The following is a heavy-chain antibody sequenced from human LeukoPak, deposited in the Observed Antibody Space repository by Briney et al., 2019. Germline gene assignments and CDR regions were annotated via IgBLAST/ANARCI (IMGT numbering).Heavy chain of an antibody. CDR3: GRETDFGVVTN. D-gene: IGHD3-3*01. CDR1: GDSVSSNGAS. V-gene: IGHV6-1*01. CDR2: TYYRSQQWHS. Sequence: PSQTLSLTCAISGDSVSSNGASWNWIRQSPSRGLEWLGRTYYRSQQWHSDYAPSVKGRITLNPDTSKNQFSLQLNSVTPEDTAVYCCGRETDFGVVTNWGQGTLVTVSS. J-gene: IGHJ4*02.